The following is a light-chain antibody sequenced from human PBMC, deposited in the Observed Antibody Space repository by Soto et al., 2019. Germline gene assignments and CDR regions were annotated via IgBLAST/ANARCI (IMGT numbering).Light chain of an antibody. CDR1: QDISNY. V-gene: IGKV1-33*01. Sequence: DIQMTQSPSSLSASVGDRVTITCQASQDISNYLNWYQQKPGKAPKLLIYDASNLETGDPSRFSGSGSGTDFTFTISSLQPEDIATYYCQQYDNSWTFGQGTKVEIK. J-gene: IGKJ1*01. CDR2: DAS. CDR3: QQYDNSWT.